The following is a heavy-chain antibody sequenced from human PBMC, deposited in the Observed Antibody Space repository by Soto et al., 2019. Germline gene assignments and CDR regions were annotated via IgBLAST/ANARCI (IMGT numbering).Heavy chain of an antibody. CDR2: INHSGST. CDR1: GGSFSGYY. CDR3: ATERGYCGGDCYHQH. V-gene: IGHV4-34*01. D-gene: IGHD2-21*02. Sequence: QVQLQQWGAGLLKPSETLSLTCAVYGGSFSGYYWSWIRQPPGKGLEWIGEINHSGSTNYNPSLKSWVKVSVETSQSRLALKLCSVTAADTAVYYCATERGYCGGDCYHQHWGQGTLVTVSS. J-gene: IGHJ1*01.